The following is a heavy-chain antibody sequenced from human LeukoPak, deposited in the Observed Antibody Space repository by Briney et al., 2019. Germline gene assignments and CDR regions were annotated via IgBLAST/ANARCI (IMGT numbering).Heavy chain of an antibody. CDR2: ITGSGATT. J-gene: IGHJ4*01. CDR3: ARDSYGGAKFDC. Sequence: PGGSLRLSCTASGFTLSNFAMHWVSQAPGKGLEWVSGITGSGATTYYADSVKGRFTISRDNSKNTLYLQMNSLRAEDTAVYYCARDSYGGAKFDCWSEQALFTVSS. CDR1: GFTLSNFA. D-gene: IGHD4-23*01. V-gene: IGHV3-23*01.